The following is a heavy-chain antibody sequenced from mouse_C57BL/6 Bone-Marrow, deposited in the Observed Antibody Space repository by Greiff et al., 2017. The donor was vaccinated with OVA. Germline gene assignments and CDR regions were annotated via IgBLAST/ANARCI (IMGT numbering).Heavy chain of an antibody. Sequence: QVQLQQSGAELVRPGTSVKVSCKASGYAFTNYLIEWVKQRPGQGLEWIGVINPGSGGTNYNEKFKGKATLTADTSSSTAYMQLSSLTSEDSAVYFCARMGGPHYFDYWGQGTTLTVSS. CDR2: INPGSGGT. CDR1: GYAFTNYL. V-gene: IGHV1-54*01. CDR3: ARMGGPHYFDY. J-gene: IGHJ2*01.